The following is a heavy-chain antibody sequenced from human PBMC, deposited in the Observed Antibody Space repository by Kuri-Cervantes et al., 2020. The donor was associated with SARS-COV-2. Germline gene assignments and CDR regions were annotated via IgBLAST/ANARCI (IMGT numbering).Heavy chain of an antibody. V-gene: IGHV3-64*01. CDR1: GFTFSSYA. D-gene: IGHD1-26*01. CDR3: ARDASYSGSYGSFQH. J-gene: IGHJ1*01. Sequence: GESLKISCAASGFTFSSYAMHWVRQAPGKGLEYVSAISSNGGSTYYVNSVKGRFTISRDNSKNTLYLQMNTLKTEDTAVFYCARDASYSGSYGSFQHWGQGTLVTVSS. CDR2: ISSNGGST.